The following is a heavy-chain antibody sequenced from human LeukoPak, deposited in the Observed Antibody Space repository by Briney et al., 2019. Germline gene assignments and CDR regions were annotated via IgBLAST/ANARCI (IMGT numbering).Heavy chain of an antibody. CDR2: IFYSGRT. V-gene: IGHV4-31*03. CDR3: ARSAFTTGRFDY. D-gene: IGHD3-10*01. Sequence: PSQTLSLTCTVSGDSMSSGSYYWSWIRQHPGKGLEWIGYIFYSGRTYYNPSLKSRLTISIDTSKELFSLNLTSVTAADTAVYYRARSAFTTGRFDYWAQGTLVTVSS. CDR1: GDSMSSGSYY. J-gene: IGHJ4*02.